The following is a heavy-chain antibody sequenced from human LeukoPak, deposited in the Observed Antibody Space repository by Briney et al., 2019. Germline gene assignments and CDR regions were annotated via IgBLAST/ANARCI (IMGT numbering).Heavy chain of an antibody. CDR3: ARGAGTPDAFDI. J-gene: IGHJ3*02. D-gene: IGHD4/OR15-4a*01. Sequence: PGGSLRLSCAASGFTFSSYGMYWARQAPGKGLEWVAVIWYDGSNKYYADSVRGRFTISRDNSKNTLYLQMNSLRAEDTAVYYCARGAGTPDAFDIWGQGTMVTVSS. CDR2: IWYDGSNK. V-gene: IGHV3-33*07. CDR1: GFTFSSYG.